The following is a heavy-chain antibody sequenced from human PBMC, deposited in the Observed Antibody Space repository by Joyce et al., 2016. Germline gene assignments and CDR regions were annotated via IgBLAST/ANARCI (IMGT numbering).Heavy chain of an antibody. CDR1: GLSLSTSGEA. D-gene: IGHD1-26*01. J-gene: IGHJ3*01. CDR3: AHRGKWGVPRRDAFDV. V-gene: IGHV2-5*02. Sequence: QITLKESGPTLVKPTQTLTLTCTFPGLSLSTSGEAVVWIRQPPGRALEWLALIYWDDDKRYSASLNSRLTIAKDPSKAQLVLKMTNIDPGDTGTDFCAHRGKWGVPRRDAFDVWDQGTMVTVSS. CDR2: IYWDDDK.